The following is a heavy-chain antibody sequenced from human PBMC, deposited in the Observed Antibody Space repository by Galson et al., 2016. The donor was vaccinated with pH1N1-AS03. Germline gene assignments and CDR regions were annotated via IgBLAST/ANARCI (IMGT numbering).Heavy chain of an antibody. CDR2: ISHDGGNP. D-gene: IGHD3-3*01. CDR3: AKGDDFWSGYSPNYYYCMDV. J-gene: IGHJ6*03. CDR1: GFTFRSYA. Sequence: SLRLSCAASGFTFRSYAMHWVRQAPGKGLEWVALISHDGGNPKYGDSVKGRFTVSRDNSKKPMFLQMNSLRAEDTAVYYCAKGDDFWSGYSPNYYYCMDVWGKGTTVTVSS. V-gene: IGHV3-30*07.